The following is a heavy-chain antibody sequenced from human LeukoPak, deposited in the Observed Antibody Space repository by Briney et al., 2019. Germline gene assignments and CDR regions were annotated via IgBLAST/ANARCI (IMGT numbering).Heavy chain of an antibody. J-gene: IGHJ6*03. CDR3: ARDFSSSSTVYYYYYMDV. V-gene: IGHV4-39*07. CDR1: GGSISSRTYY. Sequence: SETLSLACTVSGGSISSRTYYWGWIRQPPGKGLEWIGTIYYSGTTYYNPSLKSRVTISLDTSKNQFSLKLSSVTAADTAIYYCARDFSSSSTVYYYYYMDVWGKGTTVTVSS. CDR2: IYYSGTT. D-gene: IGHD6-6*01.